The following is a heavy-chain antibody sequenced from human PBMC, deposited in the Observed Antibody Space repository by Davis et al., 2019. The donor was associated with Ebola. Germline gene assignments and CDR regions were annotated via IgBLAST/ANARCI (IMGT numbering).Heavy chain of an antibody. Sequence: MPGGSLRLSCTVSGDSISSNDYFWGWIRQPPGKGLEWIASIDYTGKTYYLPSLKSRLTLSVDTSNNQVSLHLTSVTAEDTAVYHCARYRVAMVKGVPYFDYWGQGRLVTVAS. CDR3: ARYRVAMVKGVPYFDY. CDR1: GDSISSNDYF. CDR2: IDYTGKT. J-gene: IGHJ4*02. D-gene: IGHD3-10*01. V-gene: IGHV4-39*01.